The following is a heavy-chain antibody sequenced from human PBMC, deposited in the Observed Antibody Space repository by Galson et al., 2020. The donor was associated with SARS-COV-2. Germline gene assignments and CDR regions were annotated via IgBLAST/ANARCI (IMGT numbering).Heavy chain of an antibody. J-gene: IGHJ4*02. CDR3: ARAYSSGWPTILQKYFDY. Sequence: GESLKISCKTSGYTFSNFGIDWVRQAPGQGLEWLGWISAYSGDTNYAQKLQGRVTMTTDTSTSTAYMELRNLRSDDTAVYYCARAYSSGWPTILQKYFDYWGQGTLLTVSS. D-gene: IGHD6-19*01. CDR1: GYTFSNFG. CDR2: ISAYSGDT. V-gene: IGHV1-18*01.